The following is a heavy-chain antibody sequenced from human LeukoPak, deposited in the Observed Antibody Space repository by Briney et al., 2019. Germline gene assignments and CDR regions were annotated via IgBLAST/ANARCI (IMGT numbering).Heavy chain of an antibody. J-gene: IGHJ4*02. CDR2: ISSSGSTI. CDR1: GFTFSDYY. Sequence: PGGSLRLSCAASGFTFSDYYMSWIRQAPGKGLEWVSYISSSGSTIYYADSVKGRFTISRDNSKNTLYLQMNSLRAEDTAVYYCARDMRGATLFDYWGQGTLVTVSS. D-gene: IGHD1-26*01. CDR3: ARDMRGATLFDY. V-gene: IGHV3-11*04.